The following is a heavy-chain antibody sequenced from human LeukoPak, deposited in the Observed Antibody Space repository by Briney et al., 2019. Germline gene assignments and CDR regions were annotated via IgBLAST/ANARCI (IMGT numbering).Heavy chain of an antibody. V-gene: IGHV3-30*02. CDR2: IRYDGSNK. J-gene: IGHJ5*02. CDR1: GFTFSSYG. D-gene: IGHD6-13*01. CDR3: AKVVHSSSWYLFDP. Sequence: GGSLRLSFAASGFTFSSYGMHWVRQAPGKGLEWVAFIRYDGSNKYYADSVKGRFTISRDNSKNTLYLQMNSLRAEDTAVYYCAKVVHSSSWYLFDPWGQGTLVTVSS.